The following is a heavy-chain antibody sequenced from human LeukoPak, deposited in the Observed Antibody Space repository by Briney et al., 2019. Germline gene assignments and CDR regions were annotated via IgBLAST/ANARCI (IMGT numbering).Heavy chain of an antibody. J-gene: IGHJ5*02. CDR2: IYYSGST. Sequence: PSETLSLTCTVSGGSISSYYWSWIRQPPGKGLEWIGYIYYSGSTNYNPSLKSRVTISVDTSKNQFSLKLSSVTAADTAVHYCARDRTAAGTFLFDPWGQGTPVTVSS. D-gene: IGHD6-13*01. CDR1: GGSISSYY. CDR3: ARDRTAAGTFLFDP. V-gene: IGHV4-59*01.